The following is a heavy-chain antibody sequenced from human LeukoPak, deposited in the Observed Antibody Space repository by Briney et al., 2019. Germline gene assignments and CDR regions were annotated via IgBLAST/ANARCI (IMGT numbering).Heavy chain of an antibody. D-gene: IGHD6-19*01. CDR1: GYSFTSYW. J-gene: IGHJ5*02. V-gene: IGHV5-10-1*01. Sequence: PGESLKISCKGSGYSFTSYWISWVRQMPGKGLEWMGRIDPSDSYTNCSPSFQGHVAISADKSISTAYLQWSSLKASDTAMYYCARQSRAVAGLGSWFDPWGQGTLVTVSS. CDR2: IDPSDSYT. CDR3: ARQSRAVAGLGSWFDP.